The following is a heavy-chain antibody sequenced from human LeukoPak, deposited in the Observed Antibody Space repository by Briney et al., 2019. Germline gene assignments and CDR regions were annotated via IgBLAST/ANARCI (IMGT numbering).Heavy chain of an antibody. D-gene: IGHD4-23*01. CDR1: GFTFSSYW. V-gene: IGHV4-34*08. CDR3: ARGGLRWTYFDY. CDR2: INHSGST. Sequence: GSLRLSCAASGFTFSSYWMTWVRQPPGKGLEWIGEINHSGSTNYNPSLKSRVTISVDTSKNQFSLKLSSVTAADTAVYYCARGGLRWTYFDYWGQGTLVTVSS. J-gene: IGHJ4*02.